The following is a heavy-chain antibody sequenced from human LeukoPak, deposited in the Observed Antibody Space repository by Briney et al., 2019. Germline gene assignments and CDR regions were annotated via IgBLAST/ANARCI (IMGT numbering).Heavy chain of an antibody. D-gene: IGHD2-15*01. J-gene: IGHJ4*02. CDR1: GGTFTNYT. Sequence: SVKVSCKASGGTFTNYTINWVRQAPGQGLEWMGRITPALGREYFAQKFQGRVTMTADMSTSTAYMDMSSLRSEDTAVYYCARGDIVFVPPPYEWGQGTPVTVSS. V-gene: IGHV1-69*08. CDR2: ITPALGRE. CDR3: ARGDIVFVPPPYE.